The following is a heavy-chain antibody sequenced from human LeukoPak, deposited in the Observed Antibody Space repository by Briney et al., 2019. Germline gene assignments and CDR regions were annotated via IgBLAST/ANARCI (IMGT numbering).Heavy chain of an antibody. CDR2: ISSDGSNE. Sequence: GRSLRLSCAASGFPFTTFALHWVRQAPGKGLEWVAVISSDGSNEYYADSVKGRFTISRDNSKNTLYLQMNSLRAEDTAVYYCARAGLYYYGSGSYLDYWGQGTLVTVSS. CDR3: ARAGLYYYGSGSYLDY. J-gene: IGHJ4*02. CDR1: GFPFTTFA. D-gene: IGHD3-10*01. V-gene: IGHV3-30-3*01.